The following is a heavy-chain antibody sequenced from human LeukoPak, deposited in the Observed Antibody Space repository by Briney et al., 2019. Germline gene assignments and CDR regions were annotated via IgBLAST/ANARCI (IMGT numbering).Heavy chain of an antibody. Sequence: GGSLRLSCAVSGFTFSSYAMSWVRQAPGTGLEWVSAISVYGGSRYYADSVKGRFTISRDNTKNTLYLQMNSMRAEDTAVYYCAKSVAVAGSYYWGMDVGGQGTTVTVSS. D-gene: IGHD6-19*01. CDR2: ISVYGGSR. CDR3: AKSVAVAGSYYWGMDV. V-gene: IGHV3-23*01. J-gene: IGHJ6*02. CDR1: GFTFSSYA.